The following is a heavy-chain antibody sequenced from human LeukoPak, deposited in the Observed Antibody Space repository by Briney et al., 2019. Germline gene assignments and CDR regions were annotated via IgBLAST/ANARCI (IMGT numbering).Heavy chain of an antibody. CDR2: INHSGST. Sequence: SETLSLTCAVYGGSFSGYSWSWIRQPPGKGLEWIGEINHSGSTNYNPSLKSRVTISVDTSKNQFSLKLSSVTAADTAVYYCARGGGSYGDFDYWGQGTLVTVSS. CDR1: GGSFSGYS. J-gene: IGHJ4*02. V-gene: IGHV4-34*01. D-gene: IGHD1-26*01. CDR3: ARGGGSYGDFDY.